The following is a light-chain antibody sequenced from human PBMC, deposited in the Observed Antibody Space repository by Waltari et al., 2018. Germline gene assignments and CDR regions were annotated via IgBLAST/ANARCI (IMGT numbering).Light chain of an antibody. Sequence: QSMLTQSPSVSGAPGQRVTISCTGSSSNIGADYDVHWYQQLPGTAPKLLIYGDSTRPSGVPDRFSGSKSGTSASLAITGLQAEDEADYYCQTYDISLRGWVFGGGTELTVL. CDR3: QTYDISLRGWV. V-gene: IGLV1-40*01. CDR1: SSNIGADYD. CDR2: GDS. J-gene: IGLJ3*02.